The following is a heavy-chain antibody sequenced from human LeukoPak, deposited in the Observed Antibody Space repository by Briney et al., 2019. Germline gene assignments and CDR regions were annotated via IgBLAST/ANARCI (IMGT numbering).Heavy chain of an antibody. CDR3: ARLLSSVRGVISYYFDY. CDR1: GYTFTCYG. Sequence: ASVKVSCKASGYTFTCYGISWVRQAPGQGLEWMGWISAYNGNTNYAQKLQGRVTMTTDTSTSTAYMELRSLRSDDTAVYYCARLLSSVRGVISYYFDYWGQGTLATVSS. CDR2: ISAYNGNT. V-gene: IGHV1-18*01. J-gene: IGHJ4*02. D-gene: IGHD3-10*01.